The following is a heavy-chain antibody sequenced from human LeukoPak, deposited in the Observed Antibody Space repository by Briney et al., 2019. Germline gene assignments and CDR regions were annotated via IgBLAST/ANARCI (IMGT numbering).Heavy chain of an antibody. V-gene: IGHV3-23*01. CDR3: VKDVGVTPYYFDY. Sequence: GESLRLSCAASGFTFDIHGMNWVRQAPGKGLEWVSGIIPSGSTTYYADSVKGRFTISRDNSKNTVYLQINSLRDEDTAVYYCVKDVGVTPYYFDYWGQGTLVTVSS. CDR1: GFTFDIHG. CDR2: IIPSGSTT. J-gene: IGHJ4*02. D-gene: IGHD1-26*01.